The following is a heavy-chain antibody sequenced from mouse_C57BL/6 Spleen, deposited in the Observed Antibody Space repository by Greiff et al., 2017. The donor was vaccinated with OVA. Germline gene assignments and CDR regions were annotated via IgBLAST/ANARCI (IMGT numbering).Heavy chain of an antibody. D-gene: IGHD1-1*01. J-gene: IGHJ1*03. CDR3: ARSGNYYGSSGYFDV. CDR1: GYAFSSSW. CDR2: IYPGDGDT. Sequence: VQRVESGPELVKPGASVKISCKASGYAFSSSWMNWVKQRPGKGLEWIGRIYPGDGDTNYNGKFKGKATLTAAKSSSTAYMQLSSLTSEDSAVYFCARSGNYYGSSGYFDVWGTGTTVTVSS. V-gene: IGHV1-82*01.